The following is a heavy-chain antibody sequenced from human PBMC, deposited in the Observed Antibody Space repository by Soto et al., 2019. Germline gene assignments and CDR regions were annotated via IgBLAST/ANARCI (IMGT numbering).Heavy chain of an antibody. J-gene: IGHJ3*02. CDR3: AIFRHRWDHDAFDI. V-gene: IGHV3-30*03. D-gene: IGHD1-26*01. Sequence: GGSLRLSCAASGFTFSSYGMYWVRQAPGKGLEWVAVISYDGSNKYYADSVKGRFTISRDNSKNTLYLQMNSLRAEDTAVYYCAIFRHRWDHDAFDIWGQGTMVT. CDR2: ISYDGSNK. CDR1: GFTFSSYG.